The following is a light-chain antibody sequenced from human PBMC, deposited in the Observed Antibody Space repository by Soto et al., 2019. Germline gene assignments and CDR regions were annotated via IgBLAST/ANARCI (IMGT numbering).Light chain of an antibody. J-gene: IGLJ1*01. V-gene: IGLV2-14*03. CDR2: DVR. Sequence: QSVLTQPASVSGSPGQSITISCTGTSSDVGGYDYVSWYQHHPDKSPKLMIYDVRYRPSGVSNRFSGSRSGNTASLTISGLQAEDEADYYCSSYTSRSTYGFGTGTKVTVL. CDR1: SSDVGGYDY. CDR3: SSYTSRSTYG.